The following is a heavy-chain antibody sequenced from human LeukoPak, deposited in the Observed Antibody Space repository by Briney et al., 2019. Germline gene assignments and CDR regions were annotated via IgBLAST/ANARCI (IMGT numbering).Heavy chain of an antibody. V-gene: IGHV1-2*04. Sequence: GASVKVSCKASGYTFTGNCIHWVRQAPGQGLEWMGWINPNSGGTNYAQKFQGWVTMTRDTSISTAYMELSRLKSDDTAVYYCAREYSSSCFDFWGQGTLVTVSS. J-gene: IGHJ4*02. CDR3: AREYSSSCFDF. CDR1: GYTFTGNC. CDR2: INPNSGGT. D-gene: IGHD6-13*01.